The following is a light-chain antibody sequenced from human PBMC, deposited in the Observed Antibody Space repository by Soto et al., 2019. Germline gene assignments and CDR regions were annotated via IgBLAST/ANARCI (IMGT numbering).Light chain of an antibody. Sequence: EIVMTQSSATLSVSPGERATLSCRASQSINSDLAWYQRKPGQAPRLLIYGAFNRATGIPARFSGSGSGTDFTLTISSLEPEDSAVYYCQQRNVWPPVTFGQGTRLEI. CDR2: GAF. CDR1: QSINSD. J-gene: IGKJ5*01. V-gene: IGKV3-11*01. CDR3: QQRNVWPPVT.